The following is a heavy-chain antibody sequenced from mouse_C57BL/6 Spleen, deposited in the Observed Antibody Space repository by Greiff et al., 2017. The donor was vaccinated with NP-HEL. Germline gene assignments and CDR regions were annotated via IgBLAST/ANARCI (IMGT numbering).Heavy chain of an antibody. CDR3: ARSPLYDYEDY. CDR2: INPSNGGT. D-gene: IGHD2-4*01. J-gene: IGHJ2*01. Sequence: QVQLQQPGTELVKPGASVKLSCKASGYTFTSYWMHWVKQRPGQGLEWIGNINPSNGGTNYNEKFKSKATLTVDKSSNTAYMQLSSLTYEDSAVYYCARSPLYDYEDYWVQGTTLTVSS. CDR1: GYTFTSYW. V-gene: IGHV1-53*01.